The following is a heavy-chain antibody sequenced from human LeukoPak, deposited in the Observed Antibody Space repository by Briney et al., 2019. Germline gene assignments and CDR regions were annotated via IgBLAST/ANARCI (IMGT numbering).Heavy chain of an antibody. CDR2: INTNGDIA. Sequence: GGSLRLSCAASGFTFSTYAMPWVRQAPGKGLEYVSTINTNGDIAFYANSVKGRFTISRDNSKNTLNLQMGSLRGEDMAVYYCARGAMDVWGQGTTVTVSS. CDR1: GFTFSTYA. V-gene: IGHV3-64*01. CDR3: ARGAMDV. J-gene: IGHJ6*02.